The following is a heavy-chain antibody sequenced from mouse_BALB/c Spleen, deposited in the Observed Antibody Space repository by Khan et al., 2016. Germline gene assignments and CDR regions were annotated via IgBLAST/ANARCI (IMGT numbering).Heavy chain of an antibody. V-gene: IGHV7-3*02. CDR3: ARDFNYYGSGYWYFDD. D-gene: IGHD1-1*01. CDR1: GFTFTDYY. J-gene: IGHJ1*01. CDR2: IRNKANGYTT. Sequence: EVELVESGGGLVQPGGSLRLSCATSGFTFTDYYMSWVRQPPGKALEWLGFIRNKANGYTTESSDSVKGRFTISRDNSQSILYLQMDTLRAEDSATYYCARDFNYYGSGYWYFDDLGAGTTVTVSS.